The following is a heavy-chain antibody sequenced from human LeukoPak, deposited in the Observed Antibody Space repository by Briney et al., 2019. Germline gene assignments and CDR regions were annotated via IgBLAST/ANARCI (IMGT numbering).Heavy chain of an antibody. Sequence: PGGSLRLSCAASGFTFSSYEMNWVRQAPGKGLEWVSYISSSGGTIYYADSVKGRFTISRDNAKNSLYLQMNSLRAEDTAVYYCARMYSSGSWGQGTLVTVSS. V-gene: IGHV3-48*03. J-gene: IGHJ5*02. CDR3: ARMYSSGS. CDR1: GFTFSSYE. CDR2: ISSSGGTI. D-gene: IGHD6-19*01.